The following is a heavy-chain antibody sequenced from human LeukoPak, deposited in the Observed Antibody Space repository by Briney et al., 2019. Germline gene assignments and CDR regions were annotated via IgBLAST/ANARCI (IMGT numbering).Heavy chain of an antibody. D-gene: IGHD2-2*01. CDR2: MNPNSGNT. CDR3: ARVVWDIVVVPAAWFDP. J-gene: IGHJ5*02. CDR1: GYTFTSYD. V-gene: IGHV1-8*01. Sequence: ASVKVSCKASGYTFTSYDINWVRQATGQGLEWMGWMNPNSGNTGYAQKFQGRVTMTRNTSMSTAYMELSSLRSEDTAVYYCARVVWDIVVVPAAWFDPWGQGTLVTVSS.